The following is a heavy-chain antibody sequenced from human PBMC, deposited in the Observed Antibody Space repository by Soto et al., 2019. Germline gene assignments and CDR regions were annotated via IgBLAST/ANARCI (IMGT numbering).Heavy chain of an antibody. V-gene: IGHV3-74*01. CDR2: ISNDGRST. CDR3: ARDTAGLSY. Sequence: EVQLVESGGGLVQPGGSLRLSCAASGLTFSNFRMHWVRQAPGKGLVWVALISNDGRSTNHADSMKGRFTISRDNAKSTLYLQLNSLRAEDTAVYYCARDTAGLSYWGQGTLVTVSS. D-gene: IGHD2-21*02. CDR1: GLTFSNFR. J-gene: IGHJ4*02.